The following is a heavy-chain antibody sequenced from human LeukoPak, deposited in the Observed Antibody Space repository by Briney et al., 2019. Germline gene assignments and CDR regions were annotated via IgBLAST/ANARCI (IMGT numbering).Heavy chain of an antibody. J-gene: IGHJ5*01. CDR1: GGTFSLFA. CDR2: IIPLTGTP. V-gene: IGHV1-69*06. Sequence: SVKVSCKASGGTFSLFAISWVRQAPGQGLEWMGRIIPLTGTPVYAQTFQDRVTITADISTRTAYLELNTLRSEDTAIHYCAIAVGGNNIWFESWGQGTLVTVSS. D-gene: IGHD1-26*01. CDR3: AIAVGGNNIWFES.